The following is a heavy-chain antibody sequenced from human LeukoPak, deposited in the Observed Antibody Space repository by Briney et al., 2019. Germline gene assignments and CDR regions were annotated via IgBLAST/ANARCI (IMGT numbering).Heavy chain of an antibody. CDR3: ARGRGYSYGYGAFYYYYMDV. Sequence: SETLSLTCTVSGGSISSYYWSWIRQPPGKGLEWIGYIYYSGSTNYNPSLKSRVTISVDTSKDQFSLKLSSVTAADTAVYYCARGRGYSYGYGAFYYYYMDVWGKRTTVTVSS. CDR2: IYYSGST. J-gene: IGHJ6*03. D-gene: IGHD5-18*01. V-gene: IGHV4-59*01. CDR1: GGSISSYY.